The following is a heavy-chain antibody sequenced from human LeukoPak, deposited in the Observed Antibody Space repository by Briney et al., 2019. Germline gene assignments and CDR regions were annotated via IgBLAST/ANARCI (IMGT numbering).Heavy chain of an antibody. Sequence: SETLSLTCTVSGGSISSYYWSWIRQPAGKGLEWIGRIYTSGSTNYNPSLKSRVTMSVDTSKNQFSLKLSSVTAADTAVYYCARSGITMVRGVISYYYYYYMDVWGKGTTVTVSS. D-gene: IGHD3-10*01. CDR1: GGSISSYY. CDR2: IYTSGST. CDR3: ARSGITMVRGVISYYYYYYMDV. V-gene: IGHV4-4*07. J-gene: IGHJ6*03.